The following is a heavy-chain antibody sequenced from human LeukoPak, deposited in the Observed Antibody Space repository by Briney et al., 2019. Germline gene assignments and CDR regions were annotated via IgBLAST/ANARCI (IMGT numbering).Heavy chain of an antibody. J-gene: IGHJ5*02. V-gene: IGHV3-23*01. Sequence: PGGSLRLSCAASVFTFSSYDMSWVSQAPGKGLEWASAISYTGDSTYYADSVKGRFTISRDNSNNTLYLQMNSLRAEDTAVYYCAKDRTPQNSRGFDPWGQGTLVIVSS. CDR3: AKDRTPQNSRGFDP. CDR2: ISYTGDST. CDR1: VFTFSSYD. D-gene: IGHD4-23*01.